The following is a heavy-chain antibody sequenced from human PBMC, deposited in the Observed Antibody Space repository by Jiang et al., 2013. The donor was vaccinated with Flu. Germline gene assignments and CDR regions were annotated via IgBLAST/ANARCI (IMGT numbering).Heavy chain of an antibody. V-gene: IGHV3-23*04. J-gene: IGHJ3*02. Sequence: VQLVESGGGLVQPGGSLRLSCAASGFTFSNYAMSWVRQAPGKGLEWVSRISTTGVNTYYADSVKGRFTISRDNSKSTLYLQMNSLRAEDTAVYYCANEARGATTSDGAFDMWGQGTMVTASS. D-gene: IGHD1-26*01. CDR1: GFTFSNYA. CDR2: ISTTGVNT. CDR3: ANEARGATTSDGAFDM.